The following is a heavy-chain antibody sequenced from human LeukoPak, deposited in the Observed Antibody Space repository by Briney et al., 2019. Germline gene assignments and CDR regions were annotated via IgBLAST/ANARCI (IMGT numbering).Heavy chain of an antibody. CDR3: AKGGRAGGSITLIRGVRNFYYYMDV. J-gene: IGHJ6*03. V-gene: IGHV3-23*01. Sequence: PGGTLRLSCGASGFTFSSNGMSWVGKAPGKGLEWVSAISGSGDKTYYADSVKGRFTISRDNSKNTLYLQMNSLRAEDTAVYYCAKGGRAGGSITLIRGVRNFYYYMDVWGKGTTVTISS. CDR1: GFTFSSNG. CDR2: ISGSGDKT. D-gene: IGHD3-10*01.